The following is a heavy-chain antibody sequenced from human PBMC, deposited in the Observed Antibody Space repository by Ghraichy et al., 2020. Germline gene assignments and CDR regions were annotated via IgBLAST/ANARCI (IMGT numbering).Heavy chain of an antibody. CDR2: ISAYNGNT. CDR3: ARHSGELLVGFGE. Sequence: ASVKVSCKASGSRFNSYAISWVRQAPGQGLEWMGWISAYNGNTNYAQKFQGRVTMTTDTSTSTAYMELTSLRSDDTAVYYCARHSGELLVGFGEWGQGTLVTVSS. D-gene: IGHD3-10*01. V-gene: IGHV1-18*01. J-gene: IGHJ4*02. CDR1: GSRFNSYA.